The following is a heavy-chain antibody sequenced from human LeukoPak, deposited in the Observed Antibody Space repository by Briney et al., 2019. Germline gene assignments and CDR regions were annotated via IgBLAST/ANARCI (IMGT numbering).Heavy chain of an antibody. D-gene: IGHD3-10*01. CDR1: GFTFSTYA. Sequence: GGSLRLSCAASGFTFSTYAMHWVRQGPGQGLEYIASIRNNGDTTFYATSVKGRFTISRDNSMETLFLQMDRLRVDDTGVYFCVRDLGTDFYGSSDDWGQGTLVIVSS. CDR3: VRDLGTDFYGSSDD. CDR2: IRNNGDTT. J-gene: IGHJ4*02. V-gene: IGHV3-64*01.